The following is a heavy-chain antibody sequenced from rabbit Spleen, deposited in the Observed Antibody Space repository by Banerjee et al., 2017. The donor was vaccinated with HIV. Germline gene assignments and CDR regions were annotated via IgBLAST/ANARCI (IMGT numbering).Heavy chain of an antibody. V-gene: IGHV1S40*01. J-gene: IGHJ6*01. CDR1: GVSFNIDYF. CDR2: IYTGISTNT. D-gene: IGHD8-1*01. Sequence: QSLEESGGDLVKPGASLTLACTASGVSFNIDYFPCWVRQAPGKGLEWIACIYTGISTNTYYANWAKGRFTISKTSSTTVTLQMTSLTAADTATYFCARDTGTSFSSYGMDLWGPGTLVTVS. CDR3: ARDTGTSFSSYGMDL.